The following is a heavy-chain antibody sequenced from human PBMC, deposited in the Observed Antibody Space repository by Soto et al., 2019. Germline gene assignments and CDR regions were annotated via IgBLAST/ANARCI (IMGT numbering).Heavy chain of an antibody. V-gene: IGHV5-51*01. CDR3: ARESVVVAAKVYYGMDV. D-gene: IGHD2-15*01. J-gene: IGHJ6*02. CDR1: GYSFASYW. CDR2: IYPGDSDT. Sequence: GESLKISCKGSGYSFASYWIGWARQMPGKGLEWMGIIYPGDSDTRYSPSFQGQVTISADKSISTAYLQWSSLKASDTAVYYCARESVVVAAKVYYGMDVWGQGTTVTVSS.